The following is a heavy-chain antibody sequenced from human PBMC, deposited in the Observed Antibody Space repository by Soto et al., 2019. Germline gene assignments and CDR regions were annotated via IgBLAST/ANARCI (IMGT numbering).Heavy chain of an antibody. CDR1: GGSFSGYY. J-gene: IGHJ4*02. D-gene: IGHD6-19*01. Sequence: QVQLQQWGVGLLKPSETLSLTCAVYGGSFSGYYWSWIRQPPGKGLEWIGEINHSGSTNYNPSLKSRVTISVDTSKNQFSLKLSSVTAADTAVYYCARGDSIVAVAGLETPIDYWGQGTLVTVSS. CDR3: ARGDSIVAVAGLETPIDY. CDR2: INHSGST. V-gene: IGHV4-34*01.